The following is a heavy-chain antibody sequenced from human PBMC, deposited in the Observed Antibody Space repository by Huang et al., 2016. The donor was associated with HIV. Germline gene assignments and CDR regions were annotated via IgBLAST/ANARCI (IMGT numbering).Heavy chain of an antibody. V-gene: IGHV5-51*03. CDR3: ARLAGGTWSYYFDL. CDR2: IYPGDADT. Sequence: EVELVQSGTEVKKPGESLKISCKGSGYIFTTSWIGWVRQMPGKGLEVMGIIYPGDADTRYSPSFQGQVTMAVDKSINTAYLHWSSLKASDTAMYYCARLAGGTWSYYFDLWGQGALVTVSS. CDR1: GYIFTTSW. J-gene: IGHJ4*02. D-gene: IGHD3-10*01.